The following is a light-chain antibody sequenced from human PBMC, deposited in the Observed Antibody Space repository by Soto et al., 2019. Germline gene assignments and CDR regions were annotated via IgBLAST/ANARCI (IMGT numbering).Light chain of an antibody. Sequence: EVVMTQSPATLSVSPGERATLSFRASQSVSSNVAWYQQKPGQAPRLLIYDASTRATGIPARFSGSGSGTDFTLTISSLQPEDFAVYYCQQDYNLPFTFGQGTRLEIK. CDR1: QSVSSN. CDR3: QQDYNLPFT. J-gene: IGKJ5*01. CDR2: DAS. V-gene: IGKV3-15*01.